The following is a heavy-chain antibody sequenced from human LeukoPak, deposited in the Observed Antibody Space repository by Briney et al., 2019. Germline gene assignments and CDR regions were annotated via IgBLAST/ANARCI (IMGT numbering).Heavy chain of an antibody. J-gene: IGHJ2*01. CDR3: ARSARQSNPKRYCSSTSCYDPLWYFDL. V-gene: IGHV1-69*05. Sequence: GASVKVSCKASGGTFSSYAISWVRQAPGQGLERMGGIIPIFGTANYAQKFQGRVTITTDESTSTAYMELSSLRSEDTAVYYCARSARQSNPKRYCSSTSCYDPLWYFDLWGRGTLVTVSS. D-gene: IGHD2-2*01. CDR1: GGTFSSYA. CDR2: IIPIFGTA.